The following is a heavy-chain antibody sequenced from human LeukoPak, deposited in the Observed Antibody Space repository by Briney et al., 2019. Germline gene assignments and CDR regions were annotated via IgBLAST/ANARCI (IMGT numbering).Heavy chain of an antibody. CDR2: INHSGST. Sequence: SETLSLTCAVYGGSFSGYYWSWIRQPPGKGLEWIGEINHSGSTNYNPSLKSRVTISVDTSKNQFSLKLSSVTAADTAVYYCARGRSVTSGTPLYDFDHWGQGTLVTVSP. D-gene: IGHD1/OR15-1a*01. V-gene: IGHV4-34*01. CDR3: ARGRSVTSGTPLYDFDH. J-gene: IGHJ4*02. CDR1: GGSFSGYY.